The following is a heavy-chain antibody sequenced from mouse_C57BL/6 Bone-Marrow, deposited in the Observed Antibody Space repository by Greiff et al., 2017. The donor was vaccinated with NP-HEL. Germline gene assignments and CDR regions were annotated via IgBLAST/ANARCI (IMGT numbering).Heavy chain of an antibody. Sequence: VQLQESGPELVKPGASVKISCKASGYAFRSSWMNWVKQRPGKGLEWIGRIYPGDGDTNYNGKFKGKATLTADKSSSTAYMQLSSLTSEDSAVYFCARWRTPWFAYWGQGTLVTVSA. CDR1: GYAFRSSW. V-gene: IGHV1-82*01. CDR2: IYPGDGDT. CDR3: ARWRTPWFAY. J-gene: IGHJ3*01.